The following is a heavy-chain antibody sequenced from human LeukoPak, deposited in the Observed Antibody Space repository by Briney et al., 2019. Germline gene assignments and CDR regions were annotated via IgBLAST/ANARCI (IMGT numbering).Heavy chain of an antibody. J-gene: IGHJ4*02. V-gene: IGHV3-7*03. CDR2: INKDGGEK. D-gene: IGHD1-26*01. CDR3: VKDSPPRYSGSPPAY. CDR1: GFTFSSYW. Sequence: GGSLRPSCAASGFTFSSYWMSWVRQAPGKGLEWVANINKDGGEKYYVDSVKGRFTISRDNAKNSLYLQMNSLRADDTAVYYCVKDSPPRYSGSPPAYWGQGTLVTVSS.